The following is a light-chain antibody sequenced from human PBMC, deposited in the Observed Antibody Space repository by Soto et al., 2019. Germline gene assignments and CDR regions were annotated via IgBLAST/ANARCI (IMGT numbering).Light chain of an antibody. CDR2: AAS. Sequence: DVQMTQAPSSLSASVGDRVTITCRASRGISSYLAWYQQKPGKVPKLLIYAASILQSGVPSRFSGSGSGTDFTLTISSLQPEDVATYYCQKYNSAPRTFGGGTKVEIK. J-gene: IGKJ4*01. V-gene: IGKV1-27*01. CDR1: RGISSY. CDR3: QKYNSAPRT.